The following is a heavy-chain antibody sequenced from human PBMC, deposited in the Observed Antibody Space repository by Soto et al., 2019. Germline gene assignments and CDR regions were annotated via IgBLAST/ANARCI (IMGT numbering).Heavy chain of an antibody. CDR3: ANTLLGYCSGGTCYYGFDI. J-gene: IGHJ3*02. Sequence: SETLSLTCTVSGGSFSSTTYYWGWIRQPPGKGLGWVGNIYYSGSTYYNPSLKSRVTISLDTSKSQFSLRLSSVTAADTAVYYCANTLLGYCSGGTCYYGFDIWGQRTTVTVSS. CDR1: GGSFSSTTYY. D-gene: IGHD2-15*01. CDR2: IYYSGST. V-gene: IGHV4-39*01.